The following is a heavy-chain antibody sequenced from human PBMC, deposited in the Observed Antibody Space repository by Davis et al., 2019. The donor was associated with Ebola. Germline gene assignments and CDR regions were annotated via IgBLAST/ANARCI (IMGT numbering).Heavy chain of an antibody. Sequence: ASVKVSCKASGYRFTSYYIAWVRQAPGQGLEWMGWINPNSGGAKYAQKFQGRVTMTRDTSISTAYMELSRLRSDDTAVYYCAREGGTTRLDYWGQGTLVTVSS. CDR3: AREGGTTRLDY. D-gene: IGHD1-7*01. V-gene: IGHV1-2*02. CDR1: GYRFTSYY. CDR2: INPNSGGA. J-gene: IGHJ4*02.